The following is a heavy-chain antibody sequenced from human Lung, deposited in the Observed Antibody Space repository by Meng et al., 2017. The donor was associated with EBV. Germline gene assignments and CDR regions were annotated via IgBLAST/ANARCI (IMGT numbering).Heavy chain of an antibody. CDR2: INEHGSIT. D-gene: IGHD3-16*01. Sequence: VQLVGAGGALGRPGGSLKLSCEGSGYTFSRYWMHWVRQVPGKGLLWVSRINEHGSITTYADSVKGRFTISRDNAKNTMYLQMNSLRDEDTGVYFCSRDLVGSADSWGQGTLVTVSS. CDR3: SRDLVGSADS. V-gene: IGHV3-74*01. CDR1: GYTFSRYW. J-gene: IGHJ4*02.